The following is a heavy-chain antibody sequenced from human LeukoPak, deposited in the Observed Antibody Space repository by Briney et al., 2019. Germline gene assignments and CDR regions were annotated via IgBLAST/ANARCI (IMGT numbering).Heavy chain of an antibody. D-gene: IGHD2-15*01. CDR1: GFTFSSYW. CDR3: TRWARYCSGGSCYSWFDP. Sequence: GGSLRLSCAASGFTFSSYWMSWVRQAPGKGLEWVTDMKLDGSEEYYVDSVKGRFTISRDNAKNLLYLQMSSLRVDDTAVYYCTRWARYCSGGSCYSWFDPWGQGTLVTVSS. V-gene: IGHV3-7*01. J-gene: IGHJ5*02. CDR2: MKLDGSEE.